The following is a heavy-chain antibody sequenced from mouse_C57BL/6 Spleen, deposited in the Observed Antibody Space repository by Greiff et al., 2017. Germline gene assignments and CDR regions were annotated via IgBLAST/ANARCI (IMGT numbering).Heavy chain of an antibody. D-gene: IGHD4-1*01. V-gene: IGHV5-16*01. Sequence: EVQRVESEGGLVQPGSSMKLSCTASGFTFSDYYMAWVRQVPEKGLEWVANINYDGSSTYYLDSLKSRFIISRDNAKNILYLQMSSLKSEDTATYYCARGPGTDYAMDYWGQGTSVTVSS. J-gene: IGHJ4*01. CDR3: ARGPGTDYAMDY. CDR2: INYDGSST. CDR1: GFTFSDYY.